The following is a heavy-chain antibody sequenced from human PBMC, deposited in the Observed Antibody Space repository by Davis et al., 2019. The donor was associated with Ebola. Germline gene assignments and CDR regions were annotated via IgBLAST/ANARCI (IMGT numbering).Heavy chain of an antibody. CDR1: GFTFSGSA. CDR2: IRSKANSYAT. CDR3: TGTLYDSSGIHDY. Sequence: GESLKISCAASGFTFSGSAVHWVRQASGKGLEWVGRIRSKANSYATAYAASVKGRFTISRDDSKNTAYLQMNSLKTEDTAVYYCTGTLYDSSGIHDYWGQGTLVTVSS. D-gene: IGHD3-22*01. J-gene: IGHJ4*02. V-gene: IGHV3-73*01.